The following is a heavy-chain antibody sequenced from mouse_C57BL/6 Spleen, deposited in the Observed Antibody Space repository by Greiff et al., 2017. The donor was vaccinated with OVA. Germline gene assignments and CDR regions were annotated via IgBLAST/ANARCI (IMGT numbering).Heavy chain of an antibody. V-gene: IGHV2-2*01. CDR1: GFSLTSYG. Sequence: VKLMESGPGLVQPSQSLSITCTVSGFSLTSYGVHWVRQSPGKGLEWLGVIWSGGSTDYNAAFISRLSISKDNSKSQVFFKMNSLQADDTAIYYFARNSEDGYYRAMDYWGQGTSVTVSS. CDR2: IWSGGST. D-gene: IGHD2-3*01. J-gene: IGHJ4*01. CDR3: ARNSEDGYYRAMDY.